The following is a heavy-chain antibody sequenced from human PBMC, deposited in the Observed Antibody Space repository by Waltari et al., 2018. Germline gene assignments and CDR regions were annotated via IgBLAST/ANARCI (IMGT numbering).Heavy chain of an antibody. J-gene: IGHJ4*02. CDR3: ARDYCSGGSCYAYFDY. Sequence: QLQLQESGPGLVKPSETLSLTCTVSGGSISSSSYYWGWIRQPPGKGLEWIGSIYYSGSTYDNPSLKSRGTISVDTSKNQFSLKLSSVTAADTAVYYCARDYCSGGSCYAYFDYWGQGTLVTVSS. CDR1: GGSISSSSYY. CDR2: IYYSGST. V-gene: IGHV4-39*07. D-gene: IGHD2-15*01.